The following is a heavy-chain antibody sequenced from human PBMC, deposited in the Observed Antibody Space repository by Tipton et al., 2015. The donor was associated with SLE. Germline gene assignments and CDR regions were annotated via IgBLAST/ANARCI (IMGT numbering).Heavy chain of an antibody. J-gene: IGHJ6*02. Sequence: TLSLTCTVSGYSISSGYYWGWIRQPPGKGLEWIGYIHTSGSTNYNPSLKSRVSISVDTSRNQFSLKLSSVTAADTAVYYCARHGQDCTGGVCRYYHYYYGMDVWGQGTTVTVSS. D-gene: IGHD2-8*02. CDR2: IHTSGST. CDR3: ARHGQDCTGGVCRYYHYYYGMDV. V-gene: IGHV4-38-2*02. CDR1: GYSISSGYY.